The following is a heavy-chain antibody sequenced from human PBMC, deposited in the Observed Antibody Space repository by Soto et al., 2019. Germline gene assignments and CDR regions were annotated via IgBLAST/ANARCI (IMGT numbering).Heavy chain of an antibody. CDR2: ISHDGSNT. Sequence: GGSLRLSCAASGFTFSSYWMSWVRQAPGKGLEWVAVISHDGSNTNYADSVKGRFTFSRDNSKDTVYLQMNSLRAEDTAVYYCAKRATGTYFDYWGQGTLVTVSS. J-gene: IGHJ4*02. V-gene: IGHV3-30*18. CDR1: GFTFSSYW. CDR3: AKRATGTYFDY. D-gene: IGHD1-1*01.